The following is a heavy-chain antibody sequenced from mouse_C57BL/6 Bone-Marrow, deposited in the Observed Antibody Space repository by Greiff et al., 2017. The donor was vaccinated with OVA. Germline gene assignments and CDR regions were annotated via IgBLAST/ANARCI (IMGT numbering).Heavy chain of an antibody. Sequence: VMLVESGAELVKPGASVKMSCKASGYTFTTYPIEWMKQNHGKSLEWIGNFHPYNDDTKYNEKFKGKATLTVEKSSSTVYLELSRLTSDDSAVYYWTRGVYYYGSSYRWWYFDVGGTGTTVTVSS. CDR3: TRGVYYYGSSYRWWYFDV. CDR1: GYTFTTYP. D-gene: IGHD1-1*01. J-gene: IGHJ1*03. CDR2: FHPYNDDT. V-gene: IGHV1-47*01.